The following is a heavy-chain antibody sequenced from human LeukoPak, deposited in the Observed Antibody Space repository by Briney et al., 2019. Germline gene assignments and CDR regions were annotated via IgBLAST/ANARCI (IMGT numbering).Heavy chain of an antibody. J-gene: IGHJ4*02. V-gene: IGHV3-74*01. Sequence: QPGGSLRLSCAASGFTFSTSWMHWFRQAPGRGLVWVSRIKSDGSSTTYADSVKGRFTISRDNAKNTLYLQMNSLRAQDSAVYYCARDGGYVGDYWGQGTLVTVSS. D-gene: IGHD5-12*01. CDR2: IKSDGSST. CDR1: GFTFSTSW. CDR3: ARDGGYVGDY.